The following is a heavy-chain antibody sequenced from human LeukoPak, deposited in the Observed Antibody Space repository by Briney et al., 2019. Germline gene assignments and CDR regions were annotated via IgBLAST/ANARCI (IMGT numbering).Heavy chain of an antibody. V-gene: IGHV5-51*01. J-gene: IGHJ4*02. CDR1: GYSITSYW. Sequence: GESLQISCQGSGYSITSYWIGWVRQMPGKGLEWMGIIYPGDSDTRYSPSFQGQVTISADKSISTAYLQWSSLKASDTAMYYCARQDTIFGVVTQPENPFDYWGQGTLVTVSS. CDR2: IYPGDSDT. CDR3: ARQDTIFGVVTQPENPFDY. D-gene: IGHD3-3*01.